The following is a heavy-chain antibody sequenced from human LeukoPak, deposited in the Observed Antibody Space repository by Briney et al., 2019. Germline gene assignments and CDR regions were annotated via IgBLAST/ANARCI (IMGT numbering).Heavy chain of an antibody. V-gene: IGHV3-30*18. CDR2: ISYDGSNK. CDR1: GFTFSSYG. J-gene: IGHJ5*02. D-gene: IGHD3-22*01. Sequence: GGSLRLSCAASGFTFSSYGMHWVRQAPGKGLEWVAVISYDGSNKYYADSVRGRFTISRDNSKNTLYLQMNSLRAEDTAVYYCAKGSRGSYYDSSGYYYLSWGQGTLVTISS. CDR3: AKGSRGSYYDSSGYYYLS.